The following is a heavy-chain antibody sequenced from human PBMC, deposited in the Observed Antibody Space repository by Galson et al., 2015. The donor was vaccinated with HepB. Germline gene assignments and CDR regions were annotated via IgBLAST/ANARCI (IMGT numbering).Heavy chain of an antibody. CDR3: ARVWFGELSDLETAFDI. CDR2: IIPILGIA. Sequence: SVKVSCKASGGTFSSYTISWVRQAPGQGLEWMGRIIPILGIANYAQKFQGRVAITADKSTSTAYMELSSLRSEDTAVYYCARVWFGELSDLETAFDIWGQGTMVTVSS. J-gene: IGHJ3*02. V-gene: IGHV1-69*02. D-gene: IGHD3-10*01. CDR1: GGTFSSYT.